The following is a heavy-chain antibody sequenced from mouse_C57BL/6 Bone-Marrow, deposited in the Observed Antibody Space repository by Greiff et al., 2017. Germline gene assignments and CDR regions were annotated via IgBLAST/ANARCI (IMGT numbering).Heavy chain of an antibody. J-gene: IGHJ4*01. CDR3: TLAVITNYYAMDY. CDR2: IRLKSDNYAT. V-gene: IGHV6-3*01. Sequence: EVQRVESGGGLVQPGGSMKLSCVASGFTFSNYWMNWVRQSPEKGLEWVAQIRLKSDNYATHYAESVKGRFTISRDDSKSSVYLQMNNLRAEDTGIYYCTLAVITNYYAMDYWGQGTSVTVSS. CDR1: GFTFSNYW. D-gene: IGHD2-4*01.